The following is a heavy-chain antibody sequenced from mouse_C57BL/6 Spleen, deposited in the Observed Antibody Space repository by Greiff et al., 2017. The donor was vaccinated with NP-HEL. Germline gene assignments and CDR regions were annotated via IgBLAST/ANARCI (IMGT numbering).Heavy chain of an antibody. CDR3: ARRYDGYYDAMDY. J-gene: IGHJ4*01. Sequence: VKLVESGAELVKPGASVKISCKASGYAFSSYWMHWVKQRPGKGLEWIGQIYPGDGDTNYNGKFTGKATLTADKSSSIAYMQLSSLTSEDSAVYFCARRYDGYYDAMDYWGQGTSVTVSS. CDR2: IYPGDGDT. V-gene: IGHV1-80*01. CDR1: GYAFSSYW. D-gene: IGHD2-3*01.